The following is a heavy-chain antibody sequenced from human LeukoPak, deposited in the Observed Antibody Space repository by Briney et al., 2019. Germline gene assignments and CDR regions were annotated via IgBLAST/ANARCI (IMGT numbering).Heavy chain of an antibody. CDR1: GCSISRYY. V-gene: IGHV4-59*01. CDR3: ATLSPAYGANWFDP. CDR2: IYYSGST. D-gene: IGHD4-17*01. J-gene: IGHJ5*02. Sequence: SETLSLTCTFSGCSISRYYWIWIRQPPGKGLDWIGYIYYSGSTNYIPSLKSRVTISVDTSKNQFSLKLSYVPAPDPAVYYCATLSPAYGANWFDPWGQGTLVTVSS.